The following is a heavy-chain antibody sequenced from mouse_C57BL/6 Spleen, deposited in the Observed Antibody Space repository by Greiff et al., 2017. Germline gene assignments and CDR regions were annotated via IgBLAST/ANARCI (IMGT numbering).Heavy chain of an antibody. D-gene: IGHD3-3*01. V-gene: IGHV1-64*01. J-gene: IGHJ2*01. Sequence: QVQLQQPGAELVKPGASVKLSCKASGYTFTSYWMHWVKQRPGQGLEWIGMIHPNSGSTNYNEKFKSKTTLTVDKSSSTAYMQLSSLTSEDSAVYYCARGAGKDYFDYWGQGTTLTVSS. CDR1: GYTFTSYW. CDR3: ARGAGKDYFDY. CDR2: IHPNSGST.